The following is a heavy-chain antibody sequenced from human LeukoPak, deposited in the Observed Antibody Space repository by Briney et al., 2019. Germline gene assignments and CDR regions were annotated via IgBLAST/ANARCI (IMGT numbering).Heavy chain of an antibody. V-gene: IGHV3-53*01. CDR1: GLTFSNNR. CDR2: IYSDGTA. CDR3: VRDLT. Sequence: GGSLRLSCAASGLTFSNNRMSWVRQAPGKGLEWVSVIYSDGTAYYADSVKGRFTISRDNSKSTVYLQMKSLRADDTAVYYCVRDLTWGQGTLVTVSS. J-gene: IGHJ5*02.